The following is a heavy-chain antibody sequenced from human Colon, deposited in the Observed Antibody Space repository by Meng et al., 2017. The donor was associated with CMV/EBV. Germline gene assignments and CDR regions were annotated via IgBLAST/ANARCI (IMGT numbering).Heavy chain of an antibody. J-gene: IGHJ5*02. CDR3: ARVRLLSGSGWYWFDP. V-gene: IGHV4-59*01. Sequence: SETLSLTCTVSGDSISSYYWSWIRQPPGKGLEWIGYIYYSGSTSYNPSLKGRVTMSIDTSKNQFSLKLRSVTAADTAVYYCARVRLLSGSGWYWFDPWGQGTLVTVSS. CDR1: GDSISSYY. D-gene: IGHD6-19*01. CDR2: IYYSGST.